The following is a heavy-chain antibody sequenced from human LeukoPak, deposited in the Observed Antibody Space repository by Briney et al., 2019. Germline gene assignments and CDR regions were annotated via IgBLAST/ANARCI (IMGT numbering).Heavy chain of an antibody. CDR3: ARGVYYFDP. Sequence: GGSLRLSCVASGFTLSTYWMTWVRQAPGKGLEWVAYIKEDGSEIYYVDSVKGRFTISRDNAKKSLYLQMSSLIVEDTAVYYCARGVYYFDPWGQGTLVTVSS. CDR2: IKEDGSEI. CDR1: GFTLSTYW. D-gene: IGHD2-8*01. V-gene: IGHV3-7*04. J-gene: IGHJ4*02.